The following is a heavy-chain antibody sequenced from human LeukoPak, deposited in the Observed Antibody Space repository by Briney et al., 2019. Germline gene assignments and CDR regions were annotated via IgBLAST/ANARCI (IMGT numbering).Heavy chain of an antibody. J-gene: IGHJ4*02. CDR1: GGSISSGDYY. CDR2: IYYSGST. D-gene: IGHD3-22*01. Sequence: SETLSLTCTVSGGSISSGDYYWSWIRQPPGKGLEWIGYIYYSGSTYYNPSLKSRVTISVDTSKNQFSLKLSSVTAADTAVYYCASLSTYYYDSSGYTDFDYWGQGTLVTVSS. V-gene: IGHV4-30-4*01. CDR3: ASLSTYYYDSSGYTDFDY.